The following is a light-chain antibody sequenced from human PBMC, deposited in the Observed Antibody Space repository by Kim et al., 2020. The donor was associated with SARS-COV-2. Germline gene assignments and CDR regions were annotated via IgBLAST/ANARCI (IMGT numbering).Light chain of an antibody. CDR1: SSDIGGYNY. J-gene: IGLJ2*01. CDR2: NVN. CDR3: STHTSTSTVV. V-gene: IGLV2-14*03. Sequence: QSALTQPASVSGSPGQSITISCTGTSSDIGGYNYVSWYQQYLDKAPKLIIYNVNERPSGVSNRFSGSKSGNTASLTISGLQAEDVADYYCSTHTSTSTVVFGEGTQLTVL.